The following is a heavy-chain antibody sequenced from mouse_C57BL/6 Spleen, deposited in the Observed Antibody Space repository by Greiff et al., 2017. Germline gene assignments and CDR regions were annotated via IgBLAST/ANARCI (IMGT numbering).Heavy chain of an antibody. J-gene: IGHJ2*01. Sequence: EVQRAESEGGLVQPGSSMKLSCTASGFTFSDYYMAWVRQVPEKGLEWVANINYDGSSTYYLDSLKSRFIISRDNAKNILYLQMSSLKSEDTATYYCAREHYGSSYFDDWGQGTTLTVSS. V-gene: IGHV5-16*01. CDR2: INYDGSST. D-gene: IGHD1-1*01. CDR3: AREHYGSSYFDD. CDR1: GFTFSDYY.